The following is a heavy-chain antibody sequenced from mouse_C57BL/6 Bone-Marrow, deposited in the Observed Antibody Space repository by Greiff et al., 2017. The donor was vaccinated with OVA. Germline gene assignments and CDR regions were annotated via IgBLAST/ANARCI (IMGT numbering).Heavy chain of an antibody. Sequence: VMLVESGAELVRPGASVKLSCKASGYTFTDYYINWVKQRPGQGLEWIARIYPGSGNTYYNEKFKGKATLTAEKSSSTAYMQLSSLTSEDSAVYFCASPVAYWGQGTLVTVSA. CDR2: IYPGSGNT. J-gene: IGHJ3*01. V-gene: IGHV1-76*01. CDR3: ASPVAY. CDR1: GYTFTDYY.